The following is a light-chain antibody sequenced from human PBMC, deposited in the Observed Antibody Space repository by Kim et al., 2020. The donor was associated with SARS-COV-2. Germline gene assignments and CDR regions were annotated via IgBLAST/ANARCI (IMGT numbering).Light chain of an antibody. V-gene: IGKV3-15*01. J-gene: IGKJ2*01. Sequence: EIVMTQSPDTLSVSPGETATLSCRASQSVTSDLVWYQHKPGQAPRLLIYGASTRATGIPARFRGSGSGTEFTLTISSLQFGDSAVYFCQQYNNWYTFGQGTKLEI. CDR3: QQYNNWYT. CDR2: GAS. CDR1: QSVTSD.